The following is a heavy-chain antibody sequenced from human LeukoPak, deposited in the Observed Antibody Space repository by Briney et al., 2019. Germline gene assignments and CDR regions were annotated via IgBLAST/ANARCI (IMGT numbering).Heavy chain of an antibody. V-gene: IGHV4-61*01. CDR2: IYYSGST. CDR3: ARATLPYSSSCFDY. CDR1: GGSVSSGSYY. J-gene: IGHJ4*02. D-gene: IGHD6-13*01. Sequence: PSETLSLTCTVSGGSVSSGSYYWSWIRQPPGKGLEWIGYIYYSGSTNYNPSLKSRVTISVDTSKNQFSLKLSSVTAADTAVYYCARATLPYSSSCFDYWGQGTLVTVSS.